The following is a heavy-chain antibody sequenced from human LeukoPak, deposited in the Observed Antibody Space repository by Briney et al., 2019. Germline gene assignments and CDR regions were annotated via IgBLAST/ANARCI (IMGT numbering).Heavy chain of an antibody. D-gene: IGHD6-13*01. CDR1: GGTFSSYA. Sequence: ASVKVSCKASGGTFSSYAISWVRQAPGQGLEWMGWISTYNGNTNYAQKLQGRVTMTTDTSTSTAYMELSSLRSDDTAMYYCARDPGGYSSSWYSNYFDPWGQGTLVTVSS. CDR2: ISTYNGNT. CDR3: ARDPGGYSSSWYSNYFDP. J-gene: IGHJ5*02. V-gene: IGHV1-18*01.